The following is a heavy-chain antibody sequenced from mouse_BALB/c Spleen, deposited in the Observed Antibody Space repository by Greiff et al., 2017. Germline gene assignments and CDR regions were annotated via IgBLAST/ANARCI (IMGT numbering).Heavy chain of an antibody. D-gene: IGHD2-4*01. CDR2: ISSGGST. V-gene: IGHV5-6-5*01. J-gene: IGHJ2*01. Sequence: EVMLVESGGGLVKPGGSLKLSCAASGFTFSSYAMSWVRQTPEKRLEWVASISSGGSTYYPDSVKGRFTISRDNARNILYLQMSSLRSEDTAMYYCARYDFYYFDYWGQGTTLTVSS. CDR3: ARYDFYYFDY. CDR1: GFTFSSYA.